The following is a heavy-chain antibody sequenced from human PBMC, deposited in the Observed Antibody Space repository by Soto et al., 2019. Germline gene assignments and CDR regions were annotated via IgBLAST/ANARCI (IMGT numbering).Heavy chain of an antibody. J-gene: IGHJ4*02. D-gene: IGHD5-12*01. CDR2: ISYDGSNT. CDR1: GFSFSSYA. Sequence: QVQLVESGGGVVQPGTSLRLSCVASGFSFSSYAMHWVRQAPGKGLEWVALISYDGSNTYFADSVKGRYSISRDNSKNTLYLQMRSLRGEDTAMFYCARGRGYIHYFDNWGQGTLVTVAS. V-gene: IGHV3-30-3*01. CDR3: ARGRGYIHYFDN.